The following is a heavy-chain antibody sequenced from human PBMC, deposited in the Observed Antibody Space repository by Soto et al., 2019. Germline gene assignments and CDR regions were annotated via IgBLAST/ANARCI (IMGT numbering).Heavy chain of an antibody. J-gene: IGHJ4*02. D-gene: IGHD3-22*01. CDR3: ARQLGSSGVSLND. CDR2: IDPSDSYT. CDR1: GYXFTSYL. Sequence: EXLKISCKGSGYXFTSYLVIWVRHMPGKGLECMGRIDPSDSYTNYSPSFQGHVTISADKSIRTAYLQWSSLKASDTAMYYCARQLGSSGVSLNDWGQGTLGTVSS. V-gene: IGHV5-10-1*01.